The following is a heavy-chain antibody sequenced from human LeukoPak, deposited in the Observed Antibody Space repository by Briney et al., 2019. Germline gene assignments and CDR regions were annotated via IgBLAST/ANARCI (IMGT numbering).Heavy chain of an antibody. V-gene: IGHV3-21*01. D-gene: IGHD6-19*01. Sequence: GGSLRLSCAASGFTFSSYSMNWVLQAPGHRLETVSSISSSSSYIYYADSVKGRFTISRDNAKNSLYLQMNSLRAEDTAVYYCARGTTPGIAVAGFLGSWFDPWGQGTLVTVSS. CDR3: ARGTTPGIAVAGFLGSWFDP. J-gene: IGHJ5*02. CDR2: ISSSSSYI. CDR1: GFTFSSYS.